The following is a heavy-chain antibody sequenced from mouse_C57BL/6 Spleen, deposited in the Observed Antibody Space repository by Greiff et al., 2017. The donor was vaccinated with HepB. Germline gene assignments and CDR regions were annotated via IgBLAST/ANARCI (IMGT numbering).Heavy chain of an antibody. CDR1: GYTFTSYW. J-gene: IGHJ3*01. CDR3: ARDSYSNYGGFFAY. V-gene: IGHV1-55*01. Sequence: VQLQQPGAELVKPGASVKMSCKASGYTFTSYWITWVKQRPGQGLEWIGDIYPGSGSTNYTEKFKSKATLTVDTSSSTAYMQLSSLTYEDSAVYYCARDSYSNYGGFFAYWGQGTLVTVSA. CDR2: IYPGSGST. D-gene: IGHD2-5*01.